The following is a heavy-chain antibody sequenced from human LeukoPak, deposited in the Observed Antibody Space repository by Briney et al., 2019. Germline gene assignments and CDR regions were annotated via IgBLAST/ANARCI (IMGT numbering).Heavy chain of an antibody. CDR2: ITGSGSST. CDR3: AKSYSSSWYSSQN. CDR1: GFTFAGYA. Sequence: PGGSLRLSCAASGFTFAGYAMSWVRRSPGKGLEWVSSITGSGSSTYYADSVKGRFTISRDNSEDMLYLQMNTLRAEDTALYYCAKSYSSSWYSSQNWGQGTLVTVSS. D-gene: IGHD6-13*01. V-gene: IGHV3-23*01. J-gene: IGHJ4*02.